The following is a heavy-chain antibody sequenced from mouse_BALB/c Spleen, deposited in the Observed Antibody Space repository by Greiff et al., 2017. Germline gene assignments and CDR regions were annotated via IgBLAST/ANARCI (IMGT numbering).Heavy chain of an antibody. D-gene: IGHD2-14*01. V-gene: IGHV1S81*02. Sequence: QVQLQQSGAELVKPGASVKLSCKASGYTFTSYYMYWVKQRPGQGLEWIGEINPSNGGTNFNEKFKSKATLTVDKSSSTAYMQLSSLTSEDSAVYYCTRGGYDDPWFAYWGQGTLVTVSA. CDR2: INPSNGGT. CDR3: TRGGYDDPWFAY. CDR1: GYTFTSYY. J-gene: IGHJ3*01.